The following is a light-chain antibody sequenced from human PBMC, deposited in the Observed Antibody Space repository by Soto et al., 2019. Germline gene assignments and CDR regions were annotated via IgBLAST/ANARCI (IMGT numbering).Light chain of an antibody. J-gene: IGLJ1*01. CDR2: DVS. Sequence: QSALTQPASVSGSPGQSITISCTGTSSDIGYFNYVSWYQQHPGKAPKLMIYDVSNRPSGVSDRFSGSKSGNTASLTISGLQAEDEADYYCSSYTSINTRVFGTGTKVTVL. CDR3: SSYTSINTRV. CDR1: SSDIGYFNY. V-gene: IGLV2-14*03.